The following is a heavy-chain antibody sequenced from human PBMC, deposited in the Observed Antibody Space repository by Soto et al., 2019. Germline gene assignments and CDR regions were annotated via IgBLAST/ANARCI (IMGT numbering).Heavy chain of an antibody. Sequence: QLQLQESGPGLVKPSETLSLTCTVSGGSISTSYYWGWIRQHPGKGLEWIGSIYYSGSTHYNPSLKSRVTISVDTSKNQFSLKLSSVTAADTAVYYCATVWFGESQHWGQGNLVTVSS. CDR1: GGSISTSYY. J-gene: IGHJ1*01. CDR2: IYYSGST. D-gene: IGHD3-10*01. CDR3: ATVWFGESQH. V-gene: IGHV4-39*01.